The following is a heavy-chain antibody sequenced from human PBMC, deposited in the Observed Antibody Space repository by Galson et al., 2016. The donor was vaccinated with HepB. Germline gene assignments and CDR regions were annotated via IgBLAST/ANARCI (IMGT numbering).Heavy chain of an antibody. D-gene: IGHD2-15*01. J-gene: IGHJ3*02. CDR3: ATFTPNAFDI. V-gene: IGHV3-23*01. Sequence: SLRLSCAASGLTFDNYAMSWVRQAPGKGLEWVSTISSTGGRTFYAESVKGRFTISRDNSNNTLYLQMNSLRADDTAVYYCATFTPNAFDIWGQGTMVIVSS. CDR1: GLTFDNYA. CDR2: ISSTGGRT.